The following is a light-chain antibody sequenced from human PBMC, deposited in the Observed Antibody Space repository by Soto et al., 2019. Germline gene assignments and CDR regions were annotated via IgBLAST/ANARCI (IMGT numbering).Light chain of an antibody. V-gene: IGLV2-14*01. CDR3: NSYTSSNSYV. Sequence: QSALTQPASVSGSPGQSITISCTGTSSDVGDNNYVSWYQQHPGKAPKLMIYAVSNRPSGVSHRFSVSKSGNTASLTISGLQAEDEADYYCNSYTSSNSYVFGTWTKVTVL. J-gene: IGLJ1*01. CDR1: SSDVGDNNY. CDR2: AVS.